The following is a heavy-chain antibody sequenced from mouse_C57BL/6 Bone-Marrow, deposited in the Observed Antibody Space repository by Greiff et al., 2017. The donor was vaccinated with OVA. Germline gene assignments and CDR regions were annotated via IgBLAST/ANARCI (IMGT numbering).Heavy chain of an antibody. J-gene: IGHJ3*01. CDR1: GFTFSDYG. Sequence: EVQLVESGGGLVKPGGSLKLSCAASGFTFSDYGMHWVRQAPEKGLEWVAYISSGSSTIYYADTVKGRFTISRDNAKNTLFLQMTSLRSEDTAMYYCARRDYYGSSPLAYWAQGTLVTVSA. D-gene: IGHD1-1*01. V-gene: IGHV5-17*01. CDR2: ISSGSSTI. CDR3: ARRDYYGSSPLAY.